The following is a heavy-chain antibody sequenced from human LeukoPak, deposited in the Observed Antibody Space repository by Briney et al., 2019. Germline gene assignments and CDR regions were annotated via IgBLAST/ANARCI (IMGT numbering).Heavy chain of an antibody. CDR1: GGSISSYY. CDR3: ARGGSSSPNWFDP. Sequence: SETLSLTCTVSGGSISSYYWSWIRKPPGKGQEWIGYIYYSGSTNYNPSLKSRVTISVDTSKNQFSLKLSSLTAADTAVYYCARGGSSSPNWFDPWGQGTLVTVSS. CDR2: IYYSGST. J-gene: IGHJ5*02. V-gene: IGHV4-59*08. D-gene: IGHD6-13*01.